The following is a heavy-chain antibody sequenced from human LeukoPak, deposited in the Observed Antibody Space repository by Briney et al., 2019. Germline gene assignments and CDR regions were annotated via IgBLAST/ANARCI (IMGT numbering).Heavy chain of an antibody. CDR3: ARDQGGSYSSFDY. CDR1: GFIFSSYS. D-gene: IGHD1-26*01. Sequence: PGGSLRLSCAASGFIFSSYSMNWVRQAPGKGLEWISYISNTNSTIYYADSVKARFTISRDNAKNSLFLQMNSLRSDDTAVYYCARDQGGSYSSFDYWGQGTLVTVSS. J-gene: IGHJ4*02. V-gene: IGHV3-48*04. CDR2: ISNTNSTI.